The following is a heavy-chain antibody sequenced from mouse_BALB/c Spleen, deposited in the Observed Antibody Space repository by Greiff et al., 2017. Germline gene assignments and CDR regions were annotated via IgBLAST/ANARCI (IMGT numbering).Heavy chain of an antibody. CDR1: GYSITSGYY. CDR2: ISYDGSN. CDR3: ARAGYHWYFDV. V-gene: IGHV3-6*02. J-gene: IGHJ1*01. Sequence: DVKLQESGPGLVKPSQSLSLTCSVTGYSITSGYYWNWIRQFPGNKLEWMGYISYDGSNNYNPSLKNRISITRDTSKNQFFLKLNSVTTEDTATYYCARAGYHWYFDVWGAGTTVTVSS. D-gene: IGHD2-2*01.